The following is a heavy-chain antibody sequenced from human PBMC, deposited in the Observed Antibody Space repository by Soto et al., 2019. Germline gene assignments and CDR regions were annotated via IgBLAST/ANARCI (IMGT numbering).Heavy chain of an antibody. J-gene: IGHJ6*02. CDR1: GFTFSSYA. D-gene: IGHD2-15*01. V-gene: IGHV3-23*01. Sequence: EGSLRLSCAASGFTFSSYAMSWVRQAPGKGLEWVSAISGSGGSTYYADSVKGRFTISRDNSKNTLYLQMNSLRAEDTAVYYCAKGVYCSGGSCYGEYYYYYGMDVWGQGTTVTVSS. CDR3: AKGVYCSGGSCYGEYYYYYGMDV. CDR2: ISGSGGST.